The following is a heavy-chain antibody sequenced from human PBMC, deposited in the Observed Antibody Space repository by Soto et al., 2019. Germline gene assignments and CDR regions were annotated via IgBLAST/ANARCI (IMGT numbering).Heavy chain of an antibody. D-gene: IGHD6-19*01. CDR1: GYTFTSCD. V-gene: IGHV1-8*01. J-gene: IGHJ5*02. CDR2: LHPNSGNT. CDR3: ARGPRGIAVAAT. Sequence: QVQLVQSGAEVKKPGASVKVSCKASGYTFTSCDISWVRQATRQGLEWMGWLHPNSGNTGYAQKFQGRFTMTRNTSISTAYMELSSLRSDDTAVYYCARGPRGIAVAATWGQGTLVTVSS.